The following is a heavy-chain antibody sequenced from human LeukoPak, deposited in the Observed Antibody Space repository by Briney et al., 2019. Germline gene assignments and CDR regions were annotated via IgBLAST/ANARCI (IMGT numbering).Heavy chain of an antibody. Sequence: SETLSLTCAVYGGSFSGYYWSWIRQPPGKGLEWIGEINHSGSTNYNPSLKSRVTISVDTSKNQFSLKLSSVTAADTAVYYCARGREATDITMVRGVIFDYWGQGTLVTVSS. CDR1: GGSFSGYY. CDR3: ARGREATDITMVRGVIFDY. V-gene: IGHV4-34*01. CDR2: INHSGST. J-gene: IGHJ4*02. D-gene: IGHD3-10*01.